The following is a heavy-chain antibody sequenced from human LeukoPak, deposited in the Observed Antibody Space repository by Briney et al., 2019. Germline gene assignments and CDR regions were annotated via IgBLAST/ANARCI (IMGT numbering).Heavy chain of an antibody. V-gene: IGHV3-7*01. CDR2: IKLDGSEK. CDR1: GFTFSSYW. CDR3: ARGGTATYYFDY. J-gene: IGHJ4*02. Sequence: GGSLRLCCAASGFTFSSYWMSWVRQAPGKGLEWVANIKLDGSEKNYVDSVKGRFTISRDNAKNSVYLQMNSLRAEDTAVYYCARGGTATYYFDYWGQGTLVTVSS. D-gene: IGHD3-16*01.